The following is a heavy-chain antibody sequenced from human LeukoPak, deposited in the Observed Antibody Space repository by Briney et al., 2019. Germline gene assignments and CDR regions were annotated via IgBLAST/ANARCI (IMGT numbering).Heavy chain of an antibody. CDR1: GGSISSYY. CDR3: ARTGSYNPYDWFDP. V-gene: IGHV4-59*08. J-gene: IGHJ5*02. D-gene: IGHD1-14*01. CDR2: VYYSGST. Sequence: SETLSLTCTVSGGSISSYYWSWIRQPPGKGLEWIGYVYYSGSTTYNPSLKSRVTISVDTSKKQFSLKLSSVTAADTAVYYCARTGSYNPYDWFDPWGQGTLVTVSS.